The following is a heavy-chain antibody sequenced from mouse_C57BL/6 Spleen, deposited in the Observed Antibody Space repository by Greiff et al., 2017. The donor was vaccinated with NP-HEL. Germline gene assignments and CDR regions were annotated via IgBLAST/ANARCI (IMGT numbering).Heavy chain of an antibody. CDR1: GYTFTSYG. V-gene: IGHV1-81*01. CDR2: IYPRSGNT. Sequence: QVQLKESGAELARPGASVKLSCKASGYTFTSYGISWVKQRTGQGLEWIGEIYPRSGNTYYNEKFKGKATLTADKSSSTAYMELRSLTSEDSAVYFCARREVYGNYGYWGQGTTLTVSS. J-gene: IGHJ2*01. D-gene: IGHD2-1*01. CDR3: ARREVYGNYGY.